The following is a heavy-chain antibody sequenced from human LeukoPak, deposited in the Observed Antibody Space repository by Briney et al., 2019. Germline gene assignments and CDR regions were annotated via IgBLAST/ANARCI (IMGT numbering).Heavy chain of an antibody. V-gene: IGHV4-59*08. CDR1: GGSISSYY. J-gene: IGHJ3*02. CDR2: IYYSGST. D-gene: IGHD3-22*01. Sequence: SETLSLTCTVSGGSISSYYWSWIRQPPGKGLEWIGYIYYSGSTNYNPSLKSRVTISVDTSKNQFSLKLSSVTAADTAVYYCARALVYYYDSSGYDDAFDIWGQGTMVTVSS. CDR3: ARALVYYYDSSGYDDAFDI.